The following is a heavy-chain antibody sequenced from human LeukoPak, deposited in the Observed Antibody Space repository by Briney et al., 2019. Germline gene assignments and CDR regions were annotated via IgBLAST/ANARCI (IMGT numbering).Heavy chain of an antibody. CDR3: ARGMAARPDYYYYYMDV. V-gene: IGHV5-51*01. D-gene: IGHD6-6*01. Sequence: GESLKISCKGSGYSFTSYWIGWVRQMPGKGLEWMGIIYPGDSDTRYSPSFQGQVTISADKSISTAYLQWSSLKASDTAMYYCARGMAARPDYYYYYMDVWGKGTTVTVSS. CDR1: GYSFTSYW. CDR2: IYPGDSDT. J-gene: IGHJ6*03.